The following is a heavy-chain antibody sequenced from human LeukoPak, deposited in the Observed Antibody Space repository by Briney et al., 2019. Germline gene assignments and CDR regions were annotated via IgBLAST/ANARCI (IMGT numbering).Heavy chain of an antibody. Sequence: SQSLSLTCTVSGGSISSGGYYWSWIRQHPGKGLEWIGYIYYSGSTYYNPSLKSRVTISVDTSKNQFSLKLSSVTAADTAVYYCARGLHYSGGSCYSFDYWGQGTLVTVSS. J-gene: IGHJ4*02. CDR2: IYYSGST. CDR3: ARGLHYSGGSCYSFDY. D-gene: IGHD2-15*01. CDR1: GGSISSGGYY. V-gene: IGHV4-31*03.